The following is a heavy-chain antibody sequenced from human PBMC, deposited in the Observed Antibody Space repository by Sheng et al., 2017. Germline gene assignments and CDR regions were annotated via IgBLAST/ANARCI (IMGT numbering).Heavy chain of an antibody. CDR2: ISGSSGST. V-gene: IGHV3-23*04. Sequence: EVQVVESGGGLVRPGESLRLSCAASGFTLSNYAMSWVRQAPGKGLQWVSGISGSSGSTYYPDSVKGRFTISRDNSKNTLYLQMNSLRADDTAVYYCAKLSSSWYFQHWGPGHPGHRLL. CDR1: GFTLSNYA. D-gene: IGHD6-13*01. CDR3: AKLSSSWYFQH. J-gene: IGHJ1*01.